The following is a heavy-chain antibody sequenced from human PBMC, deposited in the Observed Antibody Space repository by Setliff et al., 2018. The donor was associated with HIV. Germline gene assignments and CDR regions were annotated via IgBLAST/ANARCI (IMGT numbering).Heavy chain of an antibody. CDR1: GFPFSAYI. J-gene: IGHJ4*02. V-gene: IGHV3-48*01. CDR3: ANRLRGYNKWYYFDY. CDR2: ISVSSTTI. D-gene: IGHD1-1*01. Sequence: PGGSLRLSCAASGFPFSAYIMNWVRQAPGKGLEWISYISVSSTTIYYADSVKGRFIISRDNAKNSLYLQMNSLRAEDTAVYYCANRLRGYNKWYYFDYWGQGTLVTVSS.